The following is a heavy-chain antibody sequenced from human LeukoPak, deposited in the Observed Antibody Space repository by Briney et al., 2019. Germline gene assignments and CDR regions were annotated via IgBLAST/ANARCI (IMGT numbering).Heavy chain of an antibody. CDR2: FSYSGST. D-gene: IGHD3-22*01. V-gene: IGHV4-59*01. CDR3: ARGTGGSRYHYFDY. CDR1: GVSISGYY. Sequence: SETLSLTCTVSGVSISGYYWSWIRQPPAKGLERIGYFSYSGSTDYNPSLKSRVTISVDTSKNQFSLQLSSVTAADTAVYYCARGTGGSRYHYFDYWGQGTLVTVSS. J-gene: IGHJ4*02.